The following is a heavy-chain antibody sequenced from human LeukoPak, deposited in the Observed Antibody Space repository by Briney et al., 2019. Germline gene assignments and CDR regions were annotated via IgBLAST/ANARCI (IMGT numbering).Heavy chain of an antibody. Sequence: PGRSLRLSCAASGFTFSSYGMHWVRQAPGKGLEWVAVIWYDGSNKYYADSVKGRFTISRDNSKNTLYLQMNSLRAEDTAVYYCAREYYQLLPYGMDVWGKGTTVTVSS. CDR3: AREYYQLLPYGMDV. J-gene: IGHJ6*04. CDR1: GFTFSSYG. D-gene: IGHD2-2*01. CDR2: IWYDGSNK. V-gene: IGHV3-33*01.